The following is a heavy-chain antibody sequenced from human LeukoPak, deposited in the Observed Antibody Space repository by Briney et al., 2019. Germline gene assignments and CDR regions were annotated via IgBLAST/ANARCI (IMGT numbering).Heavy chain of an antibody. CDR2: INHSGST. V-gene: IGHV4-34*01. D-gene: IGHD6-6*01. CDR3: ARVRAARPKWFDP. CDR1: GGSFSGYY. J-gene: IGHJ5*02. Sequence: PSETLSLTCAVYGGSFSGYYWSWFRQPPGKGLEWIGEINHSGSTNYNPSLKSRVTISVDTSKNQFSLKLSSVTAADTAVYYCARVRAARPKWFDPWGQGTLVTVSS.